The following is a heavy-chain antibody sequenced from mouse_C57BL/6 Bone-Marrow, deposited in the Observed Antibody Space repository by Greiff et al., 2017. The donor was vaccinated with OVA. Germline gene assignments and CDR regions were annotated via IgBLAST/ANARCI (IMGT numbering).Heavy chain of an antibody. CDR1: GFTFSSYA. V-gene: IGHV5-4*01. D-gene: IGHD4-1*01. CDR2: ISDGGSYT. J-gene: IGHJ2*01. Sequence: EVQLVESGGGLVKPGGSLKLSCAASGFTFSSYAMSWVRQTPEKRLEWVATISDGGSYTYYPDNVQGRFTIARDNAKNNLYLQMSHLKSEDTAMYYCARRGNWEYWGQGTTLTVSS. CDR3: ARRGNWEY.